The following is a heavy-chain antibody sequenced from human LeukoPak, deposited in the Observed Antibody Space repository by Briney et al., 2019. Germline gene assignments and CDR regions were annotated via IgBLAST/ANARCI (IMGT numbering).Heavy chain of an antibody. V-gene: IGHV1-18*01. D-gene: IGHD6-13*01. CDR2: ISAYNGNT. CDR3: ARAQQLVPLFDY. J-gene: IGHJ4*02. Sequence: ASVKVSCKASGYTFTSYGISWVRQAPGQGLEWMGWISAYNGNTNYAQKLQGRVTMTTDTSTSTAYMELRSLRSDDTAMYYCARAQQLVPLFDYWGQGTLVTVSS. CDR1: GYTFTSYG.